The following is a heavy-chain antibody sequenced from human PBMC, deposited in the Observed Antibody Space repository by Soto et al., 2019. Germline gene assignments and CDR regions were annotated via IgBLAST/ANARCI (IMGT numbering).Heavy chain of an antibody. Sequence: QVKLVQSGAEVKKPGASVKVSCKASGYTFTSYAMHWVRQAPGQRLEWMGWINAGNGNTKYSQKFQGRVTITRDTSASTADRGLSSLRSEDTAVYYCASSSVAGTWTLYYYYYYGMDVWGQGTTVTVSS. D-gene: IGHD6-19*01. V-gene: IGHV1-3*01. CDR1: GYTFTSYA. CDR2: INAGNGNT. CDR3: ASSSVAGTWTLYYYYYYGMDV. J-gene: IGHJ6*02.